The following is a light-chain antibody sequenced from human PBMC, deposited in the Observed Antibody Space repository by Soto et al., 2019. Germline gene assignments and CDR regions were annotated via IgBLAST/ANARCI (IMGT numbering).Light chain of an antibody. J-gene: IGKJ1*01. CDR2: KTS. V-gene: IGKV1-5*03. CDR1: ASISNW. Sequence: DIQMTQSPSTLSASVGDRVTITCRARASISNWLAWFQQKPGKAPKLLIHKTSTLESGVPSRFSGSGAGTEFTLTISSLQPDDFATYVCQQYSTYWSFGQGTKVEIK. CDR3: QQYSTYWS.